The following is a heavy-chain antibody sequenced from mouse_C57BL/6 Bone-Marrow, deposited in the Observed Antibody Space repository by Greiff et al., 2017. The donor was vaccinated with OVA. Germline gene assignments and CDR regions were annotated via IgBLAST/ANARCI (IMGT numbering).Heavy chain of an antibody. CDR3: ANPIYYGNYYAMDY. V-gene: IGHV5-6*01. D-gene: IGHD2-1*01. Sequence: EVKLQESGGDLVKPGGSLKLSCAASGFTFSSYGMSWVRQTPDKRLEWVATISSGGSYTYYPDSVKGRFTISRDNAKNTLYLQMSSLKSEDTAMYYCANPIYYGNYYAMDYWGQGTSVTVSS. CDR1: GFTFSSYG. J-gene: IGHJ4*01. CDR2: ISSGGSYT.